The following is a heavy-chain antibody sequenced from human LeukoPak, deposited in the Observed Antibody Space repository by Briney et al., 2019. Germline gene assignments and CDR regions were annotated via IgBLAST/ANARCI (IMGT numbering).Heavy chain of an antibody. V-gene: IGHV3-23*01. Sequence: GGSLRLSCAASGFTFSSYAMSWVRQAPGKGLEWVSAISGSGGSTYYADSVKGRFTISRDNSKNTLYLQMNSLRADDTAVYYCTKRRGLELTYYYHMDVWGKGTTVTVSS. CDR1: GFTFSSYA. CDR3: TKRRGLELTYYYHMDV. D-gene: IGHD1-7*01. CDR2: ISGSGGST. J-gene: IGHJ6*03.